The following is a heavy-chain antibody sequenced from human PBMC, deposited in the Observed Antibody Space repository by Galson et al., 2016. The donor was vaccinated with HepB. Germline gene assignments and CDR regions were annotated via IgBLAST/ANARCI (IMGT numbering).Heavy chain of an antibody. V-gene: IGHV4-55*01. Sequence: ETLSLTCAVSGGSISSGNWWSWVRQPPGKGLEWIGTIYYSGSAYYNPSLKSRITMSIDASKNQFSLKLRSVTATDTAAYYCARWDVGASAFDIWGQGTMVTVSS. D-gene: IGHD3-10*01. CDR1: GGSISSGNW. CDR2: IYYSGSA. J-gene: IGHJ3*02. CDR3: ARWDVGASAFDI.